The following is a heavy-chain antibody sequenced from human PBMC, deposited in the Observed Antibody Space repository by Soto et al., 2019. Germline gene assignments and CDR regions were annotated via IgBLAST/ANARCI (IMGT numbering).Heavy chain of an antibody. CDR2: INPNSGGT. CDR1: GYTFTGYY. CDR3: ARDQYSSSWYDSYYYYGMDV. D-gene: IGHD6-13*01. J-gene: IGHJ6*02. V-gene: IGHV1-2*04. Sequence: ASVKVSCKASGYTFTGYYMHWVRQAPGQGXEWMGWINPNSGGTNYAQKFQGWVTMTRDTSISTAYMELSRLRSDDTAVYYCARDQYSSSWYDSYYYYGMDVWGQGTTVTVSS.